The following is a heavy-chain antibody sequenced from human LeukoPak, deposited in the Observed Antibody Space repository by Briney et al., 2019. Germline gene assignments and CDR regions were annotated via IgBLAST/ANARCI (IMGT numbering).Heavy chain of an antibody. CDR3: ARDPGITGTNRRHYYYGMDV. CDR2: ISSSSSYI. CDR1: GFTFSSYS. Sequence: GGSLRLSCAASGFTFSSYSMNWVRQAPGKGLEWVSSISSSSSYIYYADSVKGRFTISRDSAKNSLYLQMNSLRAEDTAVYYCARDPGITGTNRRHYYYGMDVWGQGTTVTVSS. J-gene: IGHJ6*02. D-gene: IGHD1-7*01. V-gene: IGHV3-21*01.